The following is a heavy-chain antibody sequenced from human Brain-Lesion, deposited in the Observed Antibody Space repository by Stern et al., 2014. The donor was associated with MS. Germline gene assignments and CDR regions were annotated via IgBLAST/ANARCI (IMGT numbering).Heavy chain of an antibody. D-gene: IGHD2-15*01. J-gene: IGHJ5*02. Sequence: QVQLVQSGPGLVKPSETLSLTCTVAGGSVSSTSYAWAWIRQPPGKGLEWIGTIYYSGKTYYSPSLKSRLTISLDTSKNQFPLQLRSGTAADTAVYYCAGEEDIRYCSGGSCTGNWFDPWGQGTLVTVSS. CDR1: GGSVSSTSYA. CDR3: AGEEDIRYCSGGSCTGNWFDP. V-gene: IGHV4-39*01. CDR2: IYYSGKT.